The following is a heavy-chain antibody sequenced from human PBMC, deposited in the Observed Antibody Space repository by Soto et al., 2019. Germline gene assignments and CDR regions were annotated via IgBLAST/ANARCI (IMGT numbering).Heavy chain of an antibody. V-gene: IGHV3-30*18. CDR2: ISYDGSNK. CDR3: AKDLYSSSSAWFDP. Sequence: XVSLRLSCAASGFSFSSYCMHWVRQAPGKGLEWVAVISYDGSNKYYADSVKGRFTISRDNSKNTLYLQMNSLRAEDTAVYYCAKDLYSSSSAWFDPWGQGTLVTVSS. D-gene: IGHD6-6*01. J-gene: IGHJ5*02. CDR1: GFSFSSYC.